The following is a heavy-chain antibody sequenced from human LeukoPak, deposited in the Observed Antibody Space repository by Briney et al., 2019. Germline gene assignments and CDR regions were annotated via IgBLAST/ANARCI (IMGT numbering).Heavy chain of an antibody. Sequence: SETLSLTCAVYGESFSAYFWNWIRQAPGKPLEYIGEINHRGNSHYNPSLKTRVTLSVDTSKNQFSLKLTSVTAADTAVYFCARGSSFDGYCSAGACDAGYYDSWGQGTPVTVSS. J-gene: IGHJ4*02. CDR3: ARGSSFDGYCSAGACDAGYYDS. CDR2: INHRGNS. V-gene: IGHV4-34*01. CDR1: GESFSAYF. D-gene: IGHD2-15*01.